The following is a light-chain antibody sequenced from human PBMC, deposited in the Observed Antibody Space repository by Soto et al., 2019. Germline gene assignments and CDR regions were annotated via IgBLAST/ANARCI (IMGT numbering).Light chain of an antibody. V-gene: IGLV2-8*01. Sequence: QSVLTQPPSASGSPGQSGTISCTGTRSDIGDYNYVSWYQHHPGKAPKLIIYEVTKRPSEVPHRFSGSKSGNTASLTVCGLQTEDEADYYCTSYGGRNNLIFGGGTKVTVL. CDR2: EVT. J-gene: IGLJ2*01. CDR1: RSDIGDYNY. CDR3: TSYGGRNNLI.